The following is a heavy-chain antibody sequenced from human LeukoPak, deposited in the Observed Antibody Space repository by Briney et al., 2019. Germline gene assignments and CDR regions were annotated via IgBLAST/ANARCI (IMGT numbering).Heavy chain of an antibody. CDR3: ARDSGPYCTNGVCYSDY. CDR1: GYTFTGYY. V-gene: IGHV1-2*02. CDR2: INPNSGGT. Sequence: ASVKVSCKASGYTFTGYYMHWVRQAPGQGLGWMGWINPNSGGTNYAQKLQGRVTMTTDTSTSTAYMELRSLRSNDTAVYYCARDSGPYCTNGVCYSDYWGQGTLVTVSS. D-gene: IGHD2-8*01. J-gene: IGHJ4*02.